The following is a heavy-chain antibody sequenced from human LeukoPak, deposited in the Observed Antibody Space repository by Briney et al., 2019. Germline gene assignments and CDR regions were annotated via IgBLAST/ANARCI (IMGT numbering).Heavy chain of an antibody. CDR3: ARDSSSWYEPTSCFDY. Sequence: PGGSLRLSCAASGFTVSSNYMSWVRQAPGKGLEWVSVIYSGGSTYYADSVKGRFTISRDNSKNTLYLQMNSLRAEDTAVYYCARDSSSWYEPTSCFDYWGQGTLVTVSS. CDR1: GFTVSSNY. V-gene: IGHV3-66*02. CDR2: IYSGGST. J-gene: IGHJ4*02. D-gene: IGHD6-13*01.